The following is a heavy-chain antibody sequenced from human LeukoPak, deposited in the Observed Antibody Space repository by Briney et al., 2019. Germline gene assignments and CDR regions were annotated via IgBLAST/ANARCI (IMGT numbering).Heavy chain of an antibody. CDR2: IRSNSDGGTI. J-gene: IGHJ5*02. Sequence: GGSLRLSCAASGFTVSTDYMSWVRQAPGKGLEWVGRIRSNSDGGTIDYAASVKDRFTLSRDDSKNTLYLQLNSLQTADTAVYYCATDSYGYTWGQGTLVTVSS. V-gene: IGHV3-15*01. D-gene: IGHD5-24*01. CDR3: ATDSYGYT. CDR1: GFTVSTDY.